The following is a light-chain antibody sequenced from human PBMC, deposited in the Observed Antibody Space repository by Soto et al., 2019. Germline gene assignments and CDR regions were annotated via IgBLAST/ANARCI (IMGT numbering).Light chain of an antibody. J-gene: IGKJ1*01. Sequence: QMTQSPSTLSASVGDTVTITCRASQSISTWLAWYQQKPGKAPKLLIYKASTLESGVPSRFSDSGSGTEFTLTISSLQPDDFATYYCQQYNSYSTFGQGTKVEIK. V-gene: IGKV1-5*03. CDR1: QSISTW. CDR2: KAS. CDR3: QQYNSYST.